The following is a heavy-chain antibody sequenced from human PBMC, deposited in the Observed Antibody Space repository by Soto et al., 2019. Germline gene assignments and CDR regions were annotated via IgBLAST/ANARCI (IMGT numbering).Heavy chain of an antibody. CDR3: ARDRLRYNWNDFPYYYYGMDV. J-gene: IGHJ6*02. CDR2: ISYDGSNK. Sequence: QVQLVESGGGVVQPGGSLRLSCAASGFTFSSYAMHWVRQAPGKGLEWLAVISYDGSNKYYADSVKGRFTISRDNSKNTLYLQMNSLRAEDTAVYYCARDRLRYNWNDFPYYYYGMDVWGQGTTVTVSS. V-gene: IGHV3-30-3*01. D-gene: IGHD1-1*01. CDR1: GFTFSSYA.